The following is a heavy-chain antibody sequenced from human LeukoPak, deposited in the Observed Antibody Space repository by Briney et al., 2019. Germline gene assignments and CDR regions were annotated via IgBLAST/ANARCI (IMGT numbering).Heavy chain of an antibody. CDR1: GGSISSGGYY. CDR3: ARTKSSGPYYYGMDV. Sequence: PSQTLSLTCTVSGGSISSGGYYWSWIRQPPGKGLEWIGEINHSGSTNYNPSLKSRVTISVDTSKNQFSLKLSSVTAADTAVYYCARTKSSGPYYYGMDVWGQGTTVTVSS. D-gene: IGHD3-22*01. V-gene: IGHV4-30-2*01. J-gene: IGHJ6*02. CDR2: INHSGST.